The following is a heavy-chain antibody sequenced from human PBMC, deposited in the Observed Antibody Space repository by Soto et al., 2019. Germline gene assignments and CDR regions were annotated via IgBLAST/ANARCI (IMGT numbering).Heavy chain of an antibody. CDR3: AIVVVVAATQGGVGAFDI. CDR1: GDIFTSYW. CDR2: IYPGDSDT. D-gene: IGHD2-15*01. J-gene: IGHJ3*02. V-gene: IGHV5-51*01. Sequence: GEALKISCKGAGDIFTSYWIGWVRQMPGKGLEWMGIIYPGDSDTRYSPSFQGQVTISADKSISTAYLQWSSLKASDTAMYYCAIVVVVAATQGGVGAFDIWGQGTMVTVSS.